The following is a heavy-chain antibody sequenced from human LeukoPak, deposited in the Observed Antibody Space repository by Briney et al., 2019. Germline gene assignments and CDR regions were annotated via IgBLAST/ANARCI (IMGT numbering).Heavy chain of an antibody. V-gene: IGHV3-23*01. CDR1: GFAFNMFA. Sequence: PGGSLRLSCAGTGFAFNMFAIDWVRPAPGKGLEWVSGLSRGGSTTNYADSVKGRFTISRDKSQNSVFLQLNSLRPEDTAVYYCARQQRIRHCSEGVCTEGYYFDYWGQGTLVTVSS. CDR3: ARQQRIRHCSEGVCTEGYYFDY. D-gene: IGHD2-15*01. CDR2: LSRGGSTT. J-gene: IGHJ4*02.